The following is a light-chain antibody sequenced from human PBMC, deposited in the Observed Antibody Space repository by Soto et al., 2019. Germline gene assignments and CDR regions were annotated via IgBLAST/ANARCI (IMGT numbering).Light chain of an antibody. CDR2: DVS. Sequence: QSALTQPASVSGSPGQSITISCTGTSSDVGGYNYVSWYQQHPGKAPKLMIYDVSNRPSGVSNRFSGSKSGKTASLTISGLQAEDEADYYCSSYTSSSTYVFGTGTKFTVL. CDR3: SSYTSSSTYV. J-gene: IGLJ1*01. CDR1: SSDVGGYNY. V-gene: IGLV2-14*01.